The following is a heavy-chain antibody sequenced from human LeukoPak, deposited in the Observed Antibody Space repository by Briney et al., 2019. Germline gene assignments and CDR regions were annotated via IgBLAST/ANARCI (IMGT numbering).Heavy chain of an antibody. V-gene: IGHV3-33*01. Sequence: PGGSLRLSCAASGCTFSSYGMHWVRQAPGKGLKWVAVIWYDGSNKYYADSVKGRFTISRDNSKNTLYLQMNSLRVEDTAVYYCVRAVPAAILGAFDIWGQGTMVTVSS. J-gene: IGHJ3*02. CDR1: GCTFSSYG. D-gene: IGHD2-2*02. CDR3: VRAVPAAILGAFDI. CDR2: IWYDGSNK.